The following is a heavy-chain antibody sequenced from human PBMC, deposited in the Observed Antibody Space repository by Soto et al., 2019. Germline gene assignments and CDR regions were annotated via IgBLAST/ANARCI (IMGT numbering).Heavy chain of an antibody. D-gene: IGHD6-19*01. CDR2: IYYSEST. J-gene: IGHJ4*02. Sequence: PSETLSITCTVSGGSISSSSYYWVWLRQHPGKGMEWIGNIYYSESTYYIPSLNSRVTISVDTSKNQFSLKLSSVTAAVTAVYYCARRGDSSGWLDYWGQGTLVTVSS. V-gene: IGHV4-39*01. CDR3: ARRGDSSGWLDY. CDR1: GGSISSSSYY.